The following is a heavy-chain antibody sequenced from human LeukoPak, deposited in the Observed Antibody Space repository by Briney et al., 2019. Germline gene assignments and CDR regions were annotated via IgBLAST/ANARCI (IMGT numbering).Heavy chain of an antibody. Sequence: GGSLRLSCAASGFTFSSYSMNWVRQAPGKGLEWVSYISSSSSTIYYADSVKGRFTISRENAKNSLYLQMNSLRAEATAVYYCARDRNTIFGVVIRSEYFDYWGQGTLVTVSS. V-gene: IGHV3-48*01. J-gene: IGHJ4*02. CDR1: GFTFSSYS. D-gene: IGHD3-3*01. CDR3: ARDRNTIFGVVIRSEYFDY. CDR2: ISSSSSTI.